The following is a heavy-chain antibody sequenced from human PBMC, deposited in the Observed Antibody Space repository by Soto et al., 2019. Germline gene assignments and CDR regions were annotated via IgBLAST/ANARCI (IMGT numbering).Heavy chain of an antibody. CDR2: IFYSGST. V-gene: IGHV4-59*01. CDR3: AKDSGYNYGYFRWFDP. D-gene: IGHD5-18*01. Sequence: QVHLQESGPRLVKPSETLSLTCTVSGGSISNYYWSWIRQPPGRGLEWIGHIFYSGSTNYNPALKSRVTIAVDTSTSQFSLKLSSVTAADTADYYCAKDSGYNYGYFRWFDPWGQGTLVTVSS. J-gene: IGHJ5*02. CDR1: GGSISNYY.